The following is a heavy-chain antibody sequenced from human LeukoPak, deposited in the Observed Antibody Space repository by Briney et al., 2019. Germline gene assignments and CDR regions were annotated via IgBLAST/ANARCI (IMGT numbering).Heavy chain of an antibody. V-gene: IGHV1-69*01. CDR2: IIPIFGTA. Sequence: SVKVSCKASGGTFSKYTISWVRQRPGQGLEWMGGIIPIFGTANYAQKFQGRVTITADESTSTAYMELSSLRSEDTAVYYCARARITMVRGVYLGGYFDYWGQGTLVTVSS. CDR1: GGTFSKYT. CDR3: ARARITMVRGVYLGGYFDY. D-gene: IGHD3-10*01. J-gene: IGHJ4*02.